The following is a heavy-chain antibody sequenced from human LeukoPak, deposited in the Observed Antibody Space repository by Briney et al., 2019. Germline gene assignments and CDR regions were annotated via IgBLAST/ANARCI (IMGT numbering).Heavy chain of an antibody. CDR2: IRYDGSNK. V-gene: IGHV3-30*02. Sequence: GGSLRLSCAASGFTFSSYGMHWVRQAPGKGLEWVAFIRYDGSNKYYADSVKGRFTISRDNSKNTLYLQMNSLRAEDTAVYYCAREGYSSSWHAFDIWGQGTMVTVSS. J-gene: IGHJ3*02. CDR1: GFTFSSYG. CDR3: AREGYSSSWHAFDI. D-gene: IGHD6-13*01.